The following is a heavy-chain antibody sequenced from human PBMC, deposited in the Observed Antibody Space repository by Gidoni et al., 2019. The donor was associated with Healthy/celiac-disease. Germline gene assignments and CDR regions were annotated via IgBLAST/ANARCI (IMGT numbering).Heavy chain of an antibody. CDR1: AGSFSGYS. J-gene: IGHJ4*02. V-gene: IGHV4-34*01. Sequence: QVQLRRWGAVWWKPSETLSFTVAVYAGSFSGYSWSWIRQPPGKGLEWIGEINRSGSTNYNPSLKSRVTISVDTTKNQFSLKLSSVTAADTAVYYCARGKYYYDSSGYQPFDYWGQGTLVTVSS. CDR3: ARGKYYYDSSGYQPFDY. CDR2: INRSGST. D-gene: IGHD3-22*01.